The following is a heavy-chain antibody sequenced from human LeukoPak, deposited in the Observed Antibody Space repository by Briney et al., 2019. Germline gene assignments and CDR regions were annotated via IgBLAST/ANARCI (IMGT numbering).Heavy chain of an antibody. J-gene: IGHJ4*02. D-gene: IGHD6-6*01. Sequence: GGSLRLSCAASGFTFSSYAMHWVRQAPGKGLEWVAVISYDGSNKYYADSVKGRFTISRDNSKNTLYLQMNSLRAEDTAVYYCARGGGLSSPSFDYWGQGTPVTVSS. CDR1: GFTFSSYA. V-gene: IGHV3-30-3*01. CDR3: ARGGGLSSPSFDY. CDR2: ISYDGSNK.